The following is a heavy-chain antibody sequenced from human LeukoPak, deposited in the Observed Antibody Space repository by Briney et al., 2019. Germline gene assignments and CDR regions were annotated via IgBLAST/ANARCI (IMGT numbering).Heavy chain of an antibody. V-gene: IGHV4-39*07. CDR2: IYYSGST. CDR3: ARRVSGSYYFDY. J-gene: IGHJ4*02. Sequence: KASETLSLTCTVSGGSINNRSYYWGWIRRPPGKGLEWIGSIYYSGSTNYNPSLKSRVTISVDTSKNQFSLKLSSVTAADTAVYYCARRVSGSYYFDYWGQGTLVTVSS. CDR1: GGSINNRSYY. D-gene: IGHD6-19*01.